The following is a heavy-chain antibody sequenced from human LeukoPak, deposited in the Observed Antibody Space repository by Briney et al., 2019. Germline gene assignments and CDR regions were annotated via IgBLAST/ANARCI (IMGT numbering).Heavy chain of an antibody. CDR3: AKGGSSWYGGFDY. J-gene: IGHJ4*02. CDR2: ISGSGGRT. D-gene: IGHD6-13*01. CDR1: GFTFSSYG. Sequence: PGGSLRLSCAASGFTFSSYGMSWVRQAPGKGLEWVSDISGSGGRTYYVDSVKGRFTISRDNGKNMLYLQMNSLRAEDTAVYYCAKGGSSWYGGFDYWGQGTLVTVSS. V-gene: IGHV3-23*01.